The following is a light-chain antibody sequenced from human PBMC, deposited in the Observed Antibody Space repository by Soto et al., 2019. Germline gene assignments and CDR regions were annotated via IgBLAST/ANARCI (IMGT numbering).Light chain of an antibody. J-gene: IGLJ2*01. CDR2: EGS. CDR3: CSYTSSSTDVV. Sequence: QSALTQPASVSGSPGQSITISCTGTSSDVGSYNLVSWYQQHPGKAPKVMIYEGSKRPSGVSNRFSGSKSGDTASLTISGLQAEDEADYYCCSYTSSSTDVVFGGGTKLTVL. CDR1: SSDVGSYNL. V-gene: IGLV2-14*02.